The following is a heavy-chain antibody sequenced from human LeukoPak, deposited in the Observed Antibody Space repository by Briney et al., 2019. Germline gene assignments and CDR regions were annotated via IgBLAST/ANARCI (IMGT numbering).Heavy chain of an antibody. J-gene: IGHJ4*02. V-gene: IGHV4-39*07. CDR3: AREGEGEVTPLDY. D-gene: IGHD3-16*01. Sequence: SETLSLTCTVSGGSISGGDYYLNWIRQPPGKGLEWIGEINHSGSTNYNPSLKSRVTISVGTSKNQFSLKLSSVTAADTAVYYCAREGEGEVTPLDYWGQGTLVTVSS. CDR2: INHSGST. CDR1: GGSISGGDYY.